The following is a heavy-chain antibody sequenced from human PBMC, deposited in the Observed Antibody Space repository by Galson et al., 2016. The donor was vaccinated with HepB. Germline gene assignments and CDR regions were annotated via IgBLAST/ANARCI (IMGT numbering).Heavy chain of an antibody. J-gene: IGHJ4*02. V-gene: IGHV3-23*01. D-gene: IGHD3-10*01. CDR1: GFTFRSYP. CDR2: ISGSGGST. Sequence: SLRLSCAASGFTFRSYPMHWVRQAPGKGLEWVSTISGSGGSTYHADSVKGRFTISRDKSKNTVYLQMNSLRAEDTAVYYCAKFASGTYYLDSFDYWGQGTLVTVSS. CDR3: AKFASGTYYLDSFDY.